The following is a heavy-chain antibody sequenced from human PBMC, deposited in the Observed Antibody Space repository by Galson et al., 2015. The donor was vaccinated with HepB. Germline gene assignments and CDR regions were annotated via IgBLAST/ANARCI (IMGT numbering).Heavy chain of an antibody. V-gene: IGHV3-30*02. CDR2: IRYDGSNK. CDR3: AKDNSYYDSSGYYTFEYIDY. Sequence: SLRLSCAASGFTFSSYGMHWVRQAPGKGLEWVAFIRYDGSNKYYADSVKGRFTISRDNSKNTLYLQMNSLRAEDTAVYYCAKDNSYYDSSGYYTFEYIDYWGQGTLVTVSS. CDR1: GFTFSSYG. D-gene: IGHD3-22*01. J-gene: IGHJ4*02.